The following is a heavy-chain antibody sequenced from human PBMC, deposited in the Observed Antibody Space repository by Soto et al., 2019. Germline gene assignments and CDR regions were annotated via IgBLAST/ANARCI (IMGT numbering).Heavy chain of an antibody. J-gene: IGHJ6*02. CDR3: ATDRYSSSAYYYSGMDG. D-gene: IGHD5-18*01. Sequence: EVQLVESGGGLVQPGRSLRLSCAASGFIFDDYAMHWVRQAPGKGLEWVSVISGNSGSLGYADSVKGRFTISRDNAKNSLYLQMNSLRAEDTALYYCATDRYSSSAYYYSGMDGWGQGTTVTVSS. V-gene: IGHV3-9*01. CDR2: ISGNSGSL. CDR1: GFIFDDYA.